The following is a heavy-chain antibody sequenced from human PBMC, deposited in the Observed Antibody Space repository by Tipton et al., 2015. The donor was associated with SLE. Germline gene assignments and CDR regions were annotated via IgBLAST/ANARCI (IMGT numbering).Heavy chain of an antibody. CDR3: ARRDICDY. CDR2: IYPGDSDT. CDR1: GYSFTSDW. V-gene: IGHV5-51*03. D-gene: IGHD2-15*01. Sequence: QLVQSGAEVKKPGESLKISCRASGYSFTSDWIAWVRQRPGKGLEWMGIIYPGDSDTKYSPSFQGQVTISADKSTSTAFLQWSSLKASDTAIYYCARRDICDYWGQGTSVIVSS. J-gene: IGHJ4*02.